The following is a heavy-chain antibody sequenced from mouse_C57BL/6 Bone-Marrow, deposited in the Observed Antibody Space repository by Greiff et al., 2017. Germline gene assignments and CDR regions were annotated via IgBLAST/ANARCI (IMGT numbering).Heavy chain of an antibody. Sequence: EVHLVESGGDLVKPGGSLKLSCAASGFTFSSYGMSWVRQTPDKRLEWVATISSGGSYTYYPDSVKGRFTISRDNAKNTLYLQMSSLKSEDTAMYYGARRGIYYDYDWYFDVWGTGTTVTVSS. D-gene: IGHD2-4*01. V-gene: IGHV5-6*01. CDR1: GFTFSSYG. CDR3: ARRGIYYDYDWYFDV. J-gene: IGHJ1*03. CDR2: ISSGGSYT.